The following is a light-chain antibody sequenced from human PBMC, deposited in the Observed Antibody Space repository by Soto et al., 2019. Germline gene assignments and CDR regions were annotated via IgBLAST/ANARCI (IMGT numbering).Light chain of an antibody. J-gene: IGKJ3*01. V-gene: IGKV3D-15*01. Sequence: EIVMTQSPAILSVSPGERATLSCRASQTVAKNLAWYQQKPGQPPRLLIYGASTRATGVPARFSGSGSGTEFTLTISRLQTDDFAIYCCQQYNTWAPPSVSVGRGTKVDIK. CDR3: QQYNTWAPPSVS. CDR2: GAS. CDR1: QTVAKN.